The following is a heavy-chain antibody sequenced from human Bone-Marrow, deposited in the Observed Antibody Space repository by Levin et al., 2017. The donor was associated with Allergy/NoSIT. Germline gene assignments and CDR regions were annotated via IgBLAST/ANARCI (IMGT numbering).Heavy chain of an antibody. Sequence: SETLSLTCAVSGGSISSINWWSWVRQTPGKGLEWIGAISHSGRTNYNPSLKSRVTISVDKSKDQFSLQLSSVTAADTALYFCATSPLTVAGPRFDYWGQGTLVTVS. CDR3: ATSPLTVAGPRFDY. D-gene: IGHD6-19*01. V-gene: IGHV4-4*02. J-gene: IGHJ4*02. CDR1: GGSISSINW. CDR2: ISHSGRT.